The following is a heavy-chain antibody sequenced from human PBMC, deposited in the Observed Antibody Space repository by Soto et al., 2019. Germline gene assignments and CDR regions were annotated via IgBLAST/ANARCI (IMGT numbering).Heavy chain of an antibody. CDR3: AHSPDERLVHWFDL. D-gene: IGHD6-19*01. J-gene: IGHJ5*02. V-gene: IGHV2-5*02. Sequence: QITLKESGPTLVKPTQTLTLTCTFSGFSLSTSGVGVGWIRQPPGKALEWLALIYWDDDKRYSPSLKSRLTITKDTSKNQVVLTMTDMDPVDTATYYCAHSPDERLVHWFDLWGQGTLVTVSS. CDR2: IYWDDDK. CDR1: GFSLSTSGVG.